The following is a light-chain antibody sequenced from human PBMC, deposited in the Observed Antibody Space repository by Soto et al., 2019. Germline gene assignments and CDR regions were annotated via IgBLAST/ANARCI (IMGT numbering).Light chain of an antibody. J-gene: IGLJ1*01. V-gene: IGLV1-51*01. Sequence: QFVLTQPPSVSAAPGQKVTISCSGSSSNIGGNSVSWYQQLPGTAPKLLIYDDDKRPSGIPDRFSGSKSGTSATLGITGFRTGDEADYYCGSWDSSLSAYVFGTGTKVTVL. CDR3: GSWDSSLSAYV. CDR1: SSNIGGNS. CDR2: DDD.